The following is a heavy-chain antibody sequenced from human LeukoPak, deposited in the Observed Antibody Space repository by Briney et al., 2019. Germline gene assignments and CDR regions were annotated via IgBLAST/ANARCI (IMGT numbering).Heavy chain of an antibody. V-gene: IGHV4-59*12. CDR2: IYYSGST. CDR3: ARESYYDSSGYYRY. D-gene: IGHD3-22*01. J-gene: IGHJ4*02. CDR1: GGSISSYY. Sequence: SETLSLTCTVSGGSISSYYWSWIRQPPGKGLEWIGYIYYSGSTNYNPSLKSRVTISVDTSKNQFSLKLSSVTAADTAVYYCARESYYDSSGYYRYWGQGTLVTVSS.